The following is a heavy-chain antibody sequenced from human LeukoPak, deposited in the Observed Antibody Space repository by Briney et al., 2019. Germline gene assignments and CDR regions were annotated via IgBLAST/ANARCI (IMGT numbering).Heavy chain of an antibody. D-gene: IGHD3-3*01. CDR2: IYHSGST. Sequence: PSETLSLTCTVSGGSISSGGYYWSWIRQPPGKGLEWIGYIYHSGSTYYNPSLKSRVTISVDRSKNQFSLKLSSVTAADTAVYYCARGKYDFWSGQTNWFDPWGQGTLVTVSS. CDR3: ARGKYDFWSGQTNWFDP. V-gene: IGHV4-30-2*01. CDR1: GGSISSGGYY. J-gene: IGHJ5*02.